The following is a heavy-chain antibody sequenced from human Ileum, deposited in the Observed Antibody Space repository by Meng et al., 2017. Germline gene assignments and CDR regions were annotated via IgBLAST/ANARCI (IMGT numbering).Heavy chain of an antibody. CDR1: GYSISSGYY. CDR3: ARDPLSGSYFPDY. J-gene: IGHJ4*02. V-gene: IGHV4-38-2*02. D-gene: IGHD1-26*01. CDR2: IYHSGST. Sequence: SETLSLTCTVSGYSISSGYYWGWIRQPPGKGLEWIGSIYHSGSTYYNPSLKSRVTISVDTSKNQFSLKLSSVTAADTAVYYCARDPLSGSYFPDYWGQGTRVTGAS.